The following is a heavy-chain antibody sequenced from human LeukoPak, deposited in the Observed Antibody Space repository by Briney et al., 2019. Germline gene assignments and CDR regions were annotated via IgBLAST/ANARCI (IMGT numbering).Heavy chain of an antibody. CDR2: INPNSGGT. Sequence: ASVKVSCKASGYTFTGYYMHWVRQAPGQGLEWMGRINPNSGGTNYAQKFQGRVTMTRDTSISTAYMELSRLRSDDTAVYYCARDAGAPLYGAYFDYWGQGTLVTVSS. V-gene: IGHV1-2*06. CDR3: ARDAGAPLYGAYFDY. D-gene: IGHD2/OR15-2a*01. J-gene: IGHJ4*02. CDR1: GYTFTGYY.